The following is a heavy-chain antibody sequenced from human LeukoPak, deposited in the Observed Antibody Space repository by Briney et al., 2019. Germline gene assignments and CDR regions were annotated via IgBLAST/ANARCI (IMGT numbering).Heavy chain of an antibody. D-gene: IGHD3-22*01. J-gene: IGHJ6*02. CDR3: ARDLSRITMIVVVTGYGMDV. Sequence: GGSLRLSCAASGFTFSSCALSWVRLAPGKGLEWVAVIWYDGSNKYYADSVKGRFTISRDNSKNTLYLQMNSLRAEDTAVYYCARDLSRITMIVVVTGYGMDVWGQGTTVTVSS. CDR2: IWYDGSNK. V-gene: IGHV3-33*08. CDR1: GFTFSSCA.